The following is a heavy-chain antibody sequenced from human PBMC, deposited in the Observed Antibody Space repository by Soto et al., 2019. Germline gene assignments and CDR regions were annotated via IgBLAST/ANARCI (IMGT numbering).Heavy chain of an antibody. V-gene: IGHV4-34*01. Sequence: PSETLSLTCAVYGGSFSGYYWSWIRQPPGKGLEWIGEINHSGSTNYNPSLKSRVTISVDTSKNQFSLKLSSVTAADTAVYYCARASGRRWYYYGMDVWGQGTTVTVSS. CDR1: GGSFSGYY. J-gene: IGHJ6*02. CDR2: INHSGST. CDR3: ARASGRRWYYYGMDV. D-gene: IGHD6-25*01.